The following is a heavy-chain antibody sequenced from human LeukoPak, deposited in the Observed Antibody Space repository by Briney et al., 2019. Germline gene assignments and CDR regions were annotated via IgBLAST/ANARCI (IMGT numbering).Heavy chain of an antibody. D-gene: IGHD3-10*01. CDR1: GYTCTSYY. CDR3: ARDLARSRPYGSGSYLFDY. CDR2: INPSGGST. V-gene: IGHV1-46*01. Sequence: GASVKVSCKASGYTCTSYYMHWVRQAPGQGLEWMGIINPSGGSTSYAQKFQGRVTMTRDTSTSTVYMELSSLRSEDTAVYYCARDLARSRPYGSGSYLFDYWGQGTLVTVSS. J-gene: IGHJ4*02.